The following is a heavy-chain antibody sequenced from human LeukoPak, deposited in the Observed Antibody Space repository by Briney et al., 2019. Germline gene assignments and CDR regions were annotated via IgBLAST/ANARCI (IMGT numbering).Heavy chain of an antibody. V-gene: IGHV1-46*01. D-gene: IGHD3-10*01. CDR3: ARVASSGNDAFDI. Sequence: ASVKVSCKASGYTFTSYYIHWVRQAPEQGLEWMGIINPSGGSTSYAQKFQGRVTMTRDTSTSTVYMELSSLRSEDTAVYYCARVASSGNDAFDIWGQGTMVTVSS. CDR2: INPSGGST. CDR1: GYTFTSYY. J-gene: IGHJ3*02.